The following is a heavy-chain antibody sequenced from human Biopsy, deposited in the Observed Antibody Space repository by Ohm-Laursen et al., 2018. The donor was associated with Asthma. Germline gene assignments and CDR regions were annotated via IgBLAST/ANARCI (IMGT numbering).Heavy chain of an antibody. Sequence: SDTLSLTCIVSGDAMSTSGSYWGWIRQSPGKGLEWIGSIYYSGRTYYKPSLESRFTISEDTSKNHFSLKVSSLTAADTAVYYCARAVSSSSYWYFDLWGRGDLVTVSS. CDR2: IYYSGRT. D-gene: IGHD6-6*01. CDR1: GDAMSTSGSY. CDR3: ARAVSSSSYWYFDL. J-gene: IGHJ2*01. V-gene: IGHV4-39*02.